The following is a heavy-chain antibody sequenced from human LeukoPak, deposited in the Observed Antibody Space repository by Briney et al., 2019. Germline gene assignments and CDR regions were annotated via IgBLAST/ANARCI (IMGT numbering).Heavy chain of an antibody. CDR3: ATLYGDSSLFYGMDV. CDR2: ISSSSSTI. Sequence: SGGSLRLSCAASGFTFSSYSMNWVRQAPGKGLEWVSYISSSSSTIYYADSVKGRFTISRDNAKNSLYLQMNSLRDEDTAVYYCATLYGDSSLFYGMDVWGQGTTVTVSS. J-gene: IGHJ6*02. V-gene: IGHV3-48*02. D-gene: IGHD4-17*01. CDR1: GFTFSSYS.